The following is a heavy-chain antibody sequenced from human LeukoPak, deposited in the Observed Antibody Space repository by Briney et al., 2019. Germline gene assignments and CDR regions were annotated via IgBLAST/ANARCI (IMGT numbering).Heavy chain of an antibody. V-gene: IGHV3-48*01. J-gene: IGHJ4*02. CDR1: GFSFSYYS. D-gene: IGHD2-15*01. CDR3: AREQVVVAATFDYFDY. CDR2: ISSSSGTI. Sequence: GGSLRLSCAASGFSFSYYSMNWVRQAPGKGLEWVSDISSSSGTIYYADSVKGRFTISRDNAKNSLHLQMNSLRAEDTAVYYCAREQVVVAATFDYFDYWGQGTLVTVSS.